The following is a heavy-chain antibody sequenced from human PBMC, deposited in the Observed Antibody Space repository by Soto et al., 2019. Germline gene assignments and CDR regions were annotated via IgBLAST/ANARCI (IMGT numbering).Heavy chain of an antibody. D-gene: IGHD5-18*01. CDR3: ATRCGCSYAHCYGMDV. CDR1: GGSISSSNW. J-gene: IGHJ6*02. Sequence: SETLSLTCAVSGGSISSSNWWSWVRQPPGEGLEWIGEIYHSGSTNYNPSLKSRVTISVDKSKNQFSLKLSSVAAADTAVYYCATRCGCSYAHCYGMDVWGQGTTVTVSS. V-gene: IGHV4-4*02. CDR2: IYHSGST.